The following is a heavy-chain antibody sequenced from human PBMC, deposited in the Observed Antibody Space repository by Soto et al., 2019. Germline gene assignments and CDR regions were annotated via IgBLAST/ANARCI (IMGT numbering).Heavy chain of an antibody. V-gene: IGHV4-31*03. CDR1: GGSISSGGYY. Sequence: QVQLQESGPGLVKPSQTLSLTCTVSGGSISSGGYYWSWIRQHPGKGLEWIGHIYYSGSTYYNPSLKSRVTISVDTSKNQFSLKLSSVTAADTAVYYCARVHYDILTGYYSFDYWGQGTLVTVSS. CDR3: ARVHYDILTGYYSFDY. D-gene: IGHD3-9*01. CDR2: IYYSGST. J-gene: IGHJ4*02.